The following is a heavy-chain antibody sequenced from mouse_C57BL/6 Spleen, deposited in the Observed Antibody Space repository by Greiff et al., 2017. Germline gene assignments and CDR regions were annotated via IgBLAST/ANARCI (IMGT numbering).Heavy chain of an antibody. Sequence: QVQLQQPGAELVKPGASVKLSCKASGYTFTSYWMHWVKQRPGRGLEWIGRIDTNSGGTKYNAKFKSKATLTVDKPSSTAYMQLSSLSSEDAAVYYCARRVSYSGAMDYWGQGTSVTVSS. CDR2: IDTNSGGT. CDR1: GYTFTSYW. CDR3: ARRVSYSGAMDY. J-gene: IGHJ4*01. D-gene: IGHD2-10*01. V-gene: IGHV1-72*01.